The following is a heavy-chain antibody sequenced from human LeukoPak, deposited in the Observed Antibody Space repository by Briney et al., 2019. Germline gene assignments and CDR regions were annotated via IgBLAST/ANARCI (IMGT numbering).Heavy chain of an antibody. D-gene: IGHD3-9*01. CDR2: IIPIFGTA. Sequence: ASVKVSCKASGGTFSSYAISWVRQAPGQGLEWMGGIIPIFGTANYAQKFQGRVTMTRDTSTSTVYMELSSLRSEDTAVYYCAREPPPYDILTGSPSFDYWGQGTLVTVSS. CDR3: AREPPPYDILTGSPSFDY. V-gene: IGHV1-69*05. J-gene: IGHJ4*02. CDR1: GGTFSSYA.